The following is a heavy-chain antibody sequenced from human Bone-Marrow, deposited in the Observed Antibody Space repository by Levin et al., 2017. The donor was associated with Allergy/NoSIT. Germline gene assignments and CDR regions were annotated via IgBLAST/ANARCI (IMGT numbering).Heavy chain of an antibody. CDR2: MNQDGSER. J-gene: IGHJ4*02. Sequence: GGSLRLSCKASGFSFGTFWMAWVRQAPGKGLEWVAHMNQDGSERYYVDSVKDRFTISRDNAKNTLYLQMTTLRVEDTAVYHCARDIWQLPDYWGQGTQVTVSS. CDR1: GFSFGTFW. CDR3: ARDIWQLPDY. V-gene: IGHV3-7*01. D-gene: IGHD4-23*01.